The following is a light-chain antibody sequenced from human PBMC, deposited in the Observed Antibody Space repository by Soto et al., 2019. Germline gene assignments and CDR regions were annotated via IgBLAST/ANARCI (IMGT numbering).Light chain of an antibody. CDR3: QQGYSNPWT. CDR1: QSVNTY. CDR2: AAS. V-gene: IGKV1-39*01. Sequence: DIQMTQSPSSLSAPVGDRVTITCRASQSVNTYLHWYQQKPGKAPKLLIFAASNLQSGVPSRFSGSGSGTNFTLSLNSLQPEDFATYYCQQGYSNPWTFGQGTKADIK. J-gene: IGKJ1*01.